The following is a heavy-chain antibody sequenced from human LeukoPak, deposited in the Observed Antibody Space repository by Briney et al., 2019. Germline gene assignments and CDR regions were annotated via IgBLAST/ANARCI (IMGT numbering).Heavy chain of an antibody. Sequence: GESLKISCKGSEYTFNSYWIAWVRQMPGKGLEWMGIIHPGDSDTRYSPSFQGQVTISADKSTSTAYLQWSSLKASDTAMYYCARRYGRPFDYWGQGTLVTVSS. CDR1: EYTFNSYW. J-gene: IGHJ4*02. CDR2: IHPGDSDT. V-gene: IGHV5-51*01. D-gene: IGHD4-17*01. CDR3: ARRYGRPFDY.